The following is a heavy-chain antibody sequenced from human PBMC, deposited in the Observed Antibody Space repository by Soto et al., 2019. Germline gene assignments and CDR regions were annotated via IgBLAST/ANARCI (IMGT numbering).Heavy chain of an antibody. Sequence: QVQLVQSGAEVKKPGASVKVSCKASGYTFTIYDINWVRQATGPGLEWMGWMDPNSGNTGYAQKFQGRVTMTRTTSTSTAYMALSSLRSEDPAVYYFARAVEWSPSLDPWGQGTLVTVSS. CDR1: GYTFTIYD. CDR2: MDPNSGNT. D-gene: IGHD1-26*01. J-gene: IGHJ5*02. CDR3: ARAVEWSPSLDP. V-gene: IGHV1-8*01.